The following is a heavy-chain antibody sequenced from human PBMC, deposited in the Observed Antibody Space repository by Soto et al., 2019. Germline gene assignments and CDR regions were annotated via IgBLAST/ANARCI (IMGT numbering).Heavy chain of an antibody. J-gene: IGHJ3*02. CDR1: GGTFSSYA. CDR2: IIPIFGTA. D-gene: IGHD4-17*01. V-gene: IGHV1-69*12. Sequence: QVQLVQSGAEVKKPGSSVKVSCKASGGTFSSYAISWVRQAPGQGLEWMGGIIPIFGTANYAQKFQGRVTITADESTTTDNMELTSLRSEDTAAYYCARGITTVTTAAFDIWGQGTMVTVSS. CDR3: ARGITTVTTAAFDI.